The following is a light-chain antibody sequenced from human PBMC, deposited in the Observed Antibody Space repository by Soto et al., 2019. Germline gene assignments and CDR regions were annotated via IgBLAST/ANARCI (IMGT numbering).Light chain of an antibody. CDR3: QQYGSSPRT. CDR1: QSVSSNF. V-gene: IGKV3-20*01. J-gene: IGKJ1*01. Sequence: IVLTQSPVTLSFSPGEIATLSCSSSQSVSSNFLAWYQQKPGQAPRLLIYGASNRATGFPDRFSGSGSGTDFTLTITRLEPEDFAVYFCQQYGSSPRTFGQGTKVDIK. CDR2: GAS.